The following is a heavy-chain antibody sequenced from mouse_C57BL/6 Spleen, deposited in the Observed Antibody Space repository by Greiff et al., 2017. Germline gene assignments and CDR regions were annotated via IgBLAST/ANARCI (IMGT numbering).Heavy chain of an antibody. V-gene: IGHV1-52*01. CDR3: ARSLSNYERAYAMDY. Sequence: QVQLQQPGAELVRPGSSVKLSCKASGFTFTSYWMHWVKQRPIQGLEWIGNIDPSDSETHSNQKFKDKATLTVDNASSTAYMQLSSLTSEDSAVYYCARSLSNYERAYAMDYWGQGTSVTVSS. D-gene: IGHD2-5*01. CDR1: GFTFTSYW. J-gene: IGHJ4*01. CDR2: IDPSDSET.